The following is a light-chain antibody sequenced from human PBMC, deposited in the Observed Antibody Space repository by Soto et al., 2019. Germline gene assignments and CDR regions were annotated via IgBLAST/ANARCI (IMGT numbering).Light chain of an antibody. J-gene: IGLJ1*01. CDR3: AAWDDSLYGRV. CDR1: RSSLGSNP. CDR2: SNN. V-gene: IGLV1-44*01. Sequence: QSVLTQPPSASGTPGQRVTISCSGSRSSLGSNPVNWYQQLPGTAPKLLIDSNNQRPSGAPDRFSGSRSGTVASLAISGLQSEDEADYYCAAWDDSLYGRVFGTGTKVTVL.